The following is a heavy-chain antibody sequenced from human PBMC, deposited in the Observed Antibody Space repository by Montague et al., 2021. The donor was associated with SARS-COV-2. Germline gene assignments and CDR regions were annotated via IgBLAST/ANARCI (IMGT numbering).Heavy chain of an antibody. CDR3: ARGSGWMGNAFDI. V-gene: IGHV4-59*01. J-gene: IGHJ3*02. CDR2: IYYSGST. Sequence: SETLSLTCTVSGGSISSYYWSWIRQPPGKGLEWIGYIYYSGSTNXNPSLKSRVTISVDTPKNQFSLKLSSVTAAGTAVYYCARGSGWMGNAFDIWGQGTMVTVSS. D-gene: IGHD6-19*01. CDR1: GGSISSYY.